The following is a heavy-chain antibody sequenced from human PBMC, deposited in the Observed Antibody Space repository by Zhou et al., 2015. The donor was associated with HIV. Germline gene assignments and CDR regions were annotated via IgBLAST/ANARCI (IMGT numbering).Heavy chain of an antibody. D-gene: IGHD2-15*01. J-gene: IGHJ4*02. CDR2: MNPNSGNT. V-gene: IGHV1-8*01. CDR3: ARAPSSIRGSCYSWFDY. CDR1: GYTFSSYD. Sequence: QVQLVQSGAEVKRPGASVKVSCKASGYTFSSYDINWVRQATGQGLEWMGWMNPNSGNTGYAQKFQGRVTMTRNTSISTAYMELSSLRSEDTAVYYCARAPSSIRGSCYSWFDYWGQGTLVTVSS.